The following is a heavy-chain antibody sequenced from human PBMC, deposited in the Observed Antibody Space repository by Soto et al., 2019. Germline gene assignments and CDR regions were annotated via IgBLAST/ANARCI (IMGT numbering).Heavy chain of an antibody. D-gene: IGHD3-3*01. V-gene: IGHV3-48*01. CDR1: GFTFRNYG. CDR2: IGIGSSTK. Sequence: GGSLRLSCAASGFTFRNYGMNWVRQAPGKGLEWVSYIGIGSSTKYYADSVKGRFTISRDNAKNSLYLQMNSLRAEDTAVYYCARSPRITIFGVVIRQGYYYGMDVWGQGTTVTVSS. J-gene: IGHJ6*02. CDR3: ARSPRITIFGVVIRQGYYYGMDV.